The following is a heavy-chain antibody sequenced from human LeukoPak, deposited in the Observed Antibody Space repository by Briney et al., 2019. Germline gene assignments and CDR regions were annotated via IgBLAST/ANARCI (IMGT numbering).Heavy chain of an antibody. D-gene: IGHD2-2*01. CDR3: AKGPSLRYYWYFDL. V-gene: IGHV3-23*01. Sequence: ETLSLTCTVSGGSISSSSYYWGWVRQAPGKGLEWVSAISGSGGSTYYADSVKGRFTISRDNSKNTLYLQMNSLRAEDTAVYYCAKGPSLRYYWYFDLWGRGTLVTVSS. CDR2: ISGSGGST. CDR1: GGSISSSSYY. J-gene: IGHJ2*01.